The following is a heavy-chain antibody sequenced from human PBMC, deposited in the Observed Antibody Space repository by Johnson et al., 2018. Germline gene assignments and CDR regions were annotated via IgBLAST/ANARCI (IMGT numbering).Heavy chain of an antibody. CDR1: GFSFGSYW. Sequence: VQLVESGGDLVQPGGSLRLSCAASGFSFGSYWMSWVRQAPGKGLAWVANIKYDGSEIYYVDSVWGRFTVSRDNPKNSLYLQMISLTAEDTAVYYCARPSLNSGSYFDCWGQGTLVTVSS. D-gene: IGHD1-26*01. CDR3: ARPSLNSGSYFDC. J-gene: IGHJ4*02. CDR2: IKYDGSEI. V-gene: IGHV3-7*01.